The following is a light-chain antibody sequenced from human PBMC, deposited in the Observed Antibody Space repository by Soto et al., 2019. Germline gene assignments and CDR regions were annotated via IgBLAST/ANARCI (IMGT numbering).Light chain of an antibody. CDR1: QDISRF. CDR3: LQHNNYPYT. Sequence: DVQMTQSPSAMSASVGDRVTITCRASQDISRFVAWFQQKPGKAPERLIYDTSSLQPGVPSRFSGSGSGTGFTLAISGLQPEDFATYYCLQHNNYPYTFGQGTKLEIK. CDR2: DTS. J-gene: IGKJ2*01. V-gene: IGKV1-17*03.